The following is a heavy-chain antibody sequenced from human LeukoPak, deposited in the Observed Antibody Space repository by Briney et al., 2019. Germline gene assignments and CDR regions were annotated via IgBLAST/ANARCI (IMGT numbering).Heavy chain of an antibody. CDR3: ARLGGDGYSRLGYYFDY. D-gene: IGHD5-24*01. CDR2: IYPGDSDT. J-gene: IGHJ4*02. Sequence: GESLKISCKGSGYSFTSYWIGWVRQMPGKGLEWMGIIYPGDSDTRYSPSFQGQVTILADKSISTAYLQWSSLKASDTAMYYCARLGGDGYSRLGYYFDYWGQGTLVTVSS. V-gene: IGHV5-51*01. CDR1: GYSFTSYW.